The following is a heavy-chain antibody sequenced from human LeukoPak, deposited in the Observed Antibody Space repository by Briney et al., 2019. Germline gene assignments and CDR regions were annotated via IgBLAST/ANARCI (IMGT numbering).Heavy chain of an antibody. D-gene: IGHD3-22*01. Sequence: SDTVSLTCTVSVGHISSSSYYWRWIRQPPGEGLELIGSINNSGSTYYNPSLKSRVTISVDTSKNQFSLKLSSVTTADTAVYYCARDGGYYDSSGYVDYWGQGTLVTVSS. J-gene: IGHJ4*02. CDR1: VGHISSSSYY. CDR2: INNSGST. V-gene: IGHV4-39*07. CDR3: ARDGGYYDSSGYVDY.